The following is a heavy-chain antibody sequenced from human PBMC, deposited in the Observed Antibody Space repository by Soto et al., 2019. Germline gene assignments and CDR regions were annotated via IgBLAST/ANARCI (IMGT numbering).Heavy chain of an antibody. Sequence: ASVKVSCKASGGTFSSYAISWVRQAPGQGLGWMGGIIPIFGTANYAQKFQGRVTITADESTSTAYMELSSLRSEDTAVYYCATTYCGGDCWYLPNAFDIWGQGTMVTVSS. D-gene: IGHD2-21*02. CDR2: IIPIFGTA. V-gene: IGHV1-69*13. CDR3: ATTYCGGDCWYLPNAFDI. CDR1: GGTFSSYA. J-gene: IGHJ3*02.